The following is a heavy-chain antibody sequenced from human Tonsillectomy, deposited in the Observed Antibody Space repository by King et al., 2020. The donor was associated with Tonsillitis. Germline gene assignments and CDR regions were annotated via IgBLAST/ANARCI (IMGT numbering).Heavy chain of an antibody. CDR3: ARDRAWGTGDAFEI. Sequence: VQLQESGPGLVKPSQILSLTCSVSGGSIGSGSYYWSWIRQPAGKGLEWIGRMSTSGNTNYNPSLKSRITMSRDTSKNHFTLKLSSVTATDTAVYYCARDRAWGTGDAFEIWGQGTMVTVSS. CDR2: MSTSGNT. CDR1: GGSIGSGSYY. J-gene: IGHJ3*02. D-gene: IGHD7-27*01. V-gene: IGHV4-61*02.